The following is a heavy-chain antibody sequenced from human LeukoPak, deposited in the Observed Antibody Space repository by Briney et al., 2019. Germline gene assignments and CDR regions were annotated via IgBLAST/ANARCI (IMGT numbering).Heavy chain of an antibody. CDR2: IIPIFGTA. J-gene: IGHJ3*02. CDR1: GGTFSNSA. Sequence: SVKVSCKASGGTFSNSAISWVRQAPGQGLEWMGGIIPIFGTANYAQMFQGRVTITTDESTYIAYMELSSLRSEDTAVYYCATRRLPDFWSDREAFDIWGQGTMVTVSS. D-gene: IGHD3-3*01. CDR3: ATRRLPDFWSDREAFDI. V-gene: IGHV1-69*05.